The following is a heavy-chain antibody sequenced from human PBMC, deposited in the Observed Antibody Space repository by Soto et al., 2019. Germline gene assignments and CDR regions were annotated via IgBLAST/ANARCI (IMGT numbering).Heavy chain of an antibody. CDR1: GFTFSSYW. J-gene: IGHJ4*02. Sequence: GGSLRLSCAASGFTFSSYWMHWVRQAPGKGLVWVSRINSDGSSTSYADSVKGRFTISRDNAKNTLYLQMNSLRAEDTAVYYCARGIDVRDGYNDLDYWGQGTLVTVSS. CDR3: ARGIDVRDGYNDLDY. D-gene: IGHD5-12*01. CDR2: INSDGSST. V-gene: IGHV3-74*01.